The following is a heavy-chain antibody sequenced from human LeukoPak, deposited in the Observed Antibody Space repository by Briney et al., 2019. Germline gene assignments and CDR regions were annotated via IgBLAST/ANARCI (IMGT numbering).Heavy chain of an antibody. V-gene: IGHV1-69*06. CDR1: GYTFTSYY. Sequence: SVKVSCKASGYTFTSYYIHWVRQAPGQGLEWMGGIIPIFGTANYAQKFQGRVTITADKSTSTVYMELSSLRSEDTAVYYCASLCCGSYYMDVWGKGTTVTVSS. D-gene: IGHD2-15*01. CDR2: IIPIFGTA. CDR3: ASLCCGSYYMDV. J-gene: IGHJ6*03.